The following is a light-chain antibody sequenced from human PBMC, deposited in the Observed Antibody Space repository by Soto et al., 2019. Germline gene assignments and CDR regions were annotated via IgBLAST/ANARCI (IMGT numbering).Light chain of an antibody. J-gene: IGKJ2*01. Sequence: DIQMTQSPSSLSASVGDRVTITCQASQDISNSLSWYQQKPGKAPKLLITAAATLEAGVPSRLSGSGSATDITFTISCLQPEDIATYFWLQHDNVTTFGLGTKLEVK. CDR1: QDISNS. V-gene: IGKV1-33*01. CDR2: AAA. CDR3: LQHDNVTT.